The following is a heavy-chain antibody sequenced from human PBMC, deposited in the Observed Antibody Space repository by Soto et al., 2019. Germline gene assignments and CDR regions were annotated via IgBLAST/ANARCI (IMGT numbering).Heavy chain of an antibody. CDR3: ARHASSSWYVGHYYYMDV. CDR2: IYYSGST. J-gene: IGHJ6*03. CDR1: GGSISSYY. D-gene: IGHD6-13*01. V-gene: IGHV4-59*08. Sequence: PSETLSLTCTVSGGSISSYYWSRIRQPPGKGLEWIGYIYYSGSTNYNPSLKSRVTISVDTSKNQFSLKLSSVTAADTAVYYCARHASSSWYVGHYYYMDVWGKGTTVTVSS.